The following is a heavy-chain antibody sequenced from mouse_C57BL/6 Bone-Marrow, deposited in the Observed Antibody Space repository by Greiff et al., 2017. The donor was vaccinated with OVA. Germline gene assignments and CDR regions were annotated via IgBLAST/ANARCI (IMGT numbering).Heavy chain of an antibody. CDR2: ISSGSSTI. CDR3: ARKAYYGSSYGYFDV. J-gene: IGHJ1*03. D-gene: IGHD1-1*01. CDR1: GFTFSDYG. V-gene: IGHV5-17*01. Sequence: EVQVVESGGGLVKPGGSLKLSCAASGFTFSDYGMHWVRQAPEKGLEWVAYISSGSSTIYYADTVKGRFTISRDNAKNTLFLQMTSLRSEDTAMYYWARKAYYGSSYGYFDVWGTGTTLTVSS.